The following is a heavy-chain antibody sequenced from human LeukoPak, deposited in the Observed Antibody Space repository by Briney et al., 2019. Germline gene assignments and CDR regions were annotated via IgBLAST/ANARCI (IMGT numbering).Heavy chain of an antibody. CDR3: AKDATPHNGIWDKFDH. V-gene: IGHV3-23*01. Sequence: GGSLRLSCGASGFTFNVHGMTWGRQAPGEGLEWVSPVGGGTDIHYADSLKGRVIASRDDSKNNLYLPMNRLRAEDTAVYYCAKDATPHNGIWDKFDHWGQGTPVTVSS. CDR2: VGGGTDI. CDR1: GFTFNVHG. J-gene: IGHJ4*02. D-gene: IGHD1-26*01.